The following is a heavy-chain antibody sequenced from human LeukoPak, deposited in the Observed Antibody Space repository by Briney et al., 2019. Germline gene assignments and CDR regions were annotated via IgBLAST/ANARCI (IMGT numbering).Heavy chain of an antibody. CDR2: ISSSSSYI. CDR3: ARDDYSNYVPTYFDY. D-gene: IGHD4-11*01. CDR1: GFTFSSYS. J-gene: IGHJ4*02. Sequence: GGSLRLSCAASGFTFSSYSMNWVRQAPGKGLEWVSSISSSSSYIYYADSVKGRFTISRDNAKNSLYLQMNSLRAEDTAVYYCARDDYSNYVPTYFDYWGQGTLVTVSS. V-gene: IGHV3-21*01.